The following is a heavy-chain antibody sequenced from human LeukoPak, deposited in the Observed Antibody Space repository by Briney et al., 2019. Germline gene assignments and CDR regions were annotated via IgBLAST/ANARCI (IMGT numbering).Heavy chain of an antibody. CDR3: AREGGLGGAPFDY. V-gene: IGHV1-2*06. CDR1: GYTFTGYY. Sequence: RASVKVSCRASGYTFTGYYMHWVRQAPGQGLEWMGRINPNSGGTNYAQKFQGSVTMTRDTSIRTAYRELGRLRSDDTAVYYCAREGGLGGAPFDYWGQGTLVTVSS. CDR2: INPNSGGT. J-gene: IGHJ4*02. D-gene: IGHD1-26*01.